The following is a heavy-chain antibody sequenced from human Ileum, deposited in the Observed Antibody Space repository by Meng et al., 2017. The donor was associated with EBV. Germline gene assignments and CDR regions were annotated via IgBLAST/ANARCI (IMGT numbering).Heavy chain of an antibody. V-gene: IGHV1-3*01. CDR3: AVEVIFGGVPFDD. CDR2: INPRNGNT. J-gene: IGHJ4*02. CDR1: GNTFTNNA. D-gene: IGHD2-8*02. Sequence: QVQRGQSGAEVKKPGASVKVSCKVSGNTFTNNAIHWVRQAPGQGLEWMGWINPRNGNTEYSQKFQDRVTITRDTSASTAYMELSSLTSEDMAVYFCAVEVIFGGVPFDDWGQGTLVTVSS.